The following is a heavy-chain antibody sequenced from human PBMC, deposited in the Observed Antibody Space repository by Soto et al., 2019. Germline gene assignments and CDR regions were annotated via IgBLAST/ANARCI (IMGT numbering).Heavy chain of an antibody. D-gene: IGHD1-20*01. CDR2: ISHSGTS. Sequence: QVQLQESGPGLVKPSGTLSLTCAVSGGSISSSHWWTWVRQSPGKGLEYIGEISHSGTSNSNPSRKSRVTLSVDRSKNHCSLTLTSVTAADPAVYYCARVVLSITRGAFDAWGQGTPVIVSS. CDR3: ARVVLSITRGAFDA. V-gene: IGHV4-4*02. J-gene: IGHJ3*01. CDR1: GGSISSSHW.